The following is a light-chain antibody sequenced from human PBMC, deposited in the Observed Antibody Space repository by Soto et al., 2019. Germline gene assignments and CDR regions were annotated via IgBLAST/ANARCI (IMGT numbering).Light chain of an antibody. CDR1: QSISRY. CDR3: QQSYNSPPIT. Sequence: DIQMTQSPSSLSASVRDRVTITCRASQSISRYLHWYQQKPGKAPKLLIYAASILQSGVPSRFSGSGSGTDFTLTISSLQPEDFATYYCQQSYNSPPITFGQGTRLEIK. CDR2: AAS. V-gene: IGKV1-39*01. J-gene: IGKJ5*01.